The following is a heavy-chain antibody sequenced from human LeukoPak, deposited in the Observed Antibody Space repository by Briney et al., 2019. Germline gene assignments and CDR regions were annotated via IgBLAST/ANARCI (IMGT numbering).Heavy chain of an antibody. Sequence: PSETLSLTCTVSGYSISSGYYWGWIRQPPGKGLEWIGSIYHSGSTYYNPSLKSRVTISVDTSKNQFSLKLSSVTAADTAVYYCARLLVGTLYYFDYWGQGTLVTVSS. J-gene: IGHJ4*02. CDR3: ARLLVGTLYYFDY. V-gene: IGHV4-38-2*02. CDR1: GYSISSGYY. CDR2: IYHSGST. D-gene: IGHD2-21*02.